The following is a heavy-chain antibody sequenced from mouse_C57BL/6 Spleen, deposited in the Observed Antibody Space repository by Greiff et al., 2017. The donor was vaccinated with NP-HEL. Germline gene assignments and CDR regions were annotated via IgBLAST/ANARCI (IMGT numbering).Heavy chain of an antibody. CDR3: ASSTYYFDY. V-gene: IGHV1-61*01. Sequence: QVQLQQPGAELVRPGSSVKLSCKASGYTFTSYWMDWVKQRPGQGLEWIGNIYPSDSETHYNQKFKDKATLTVDKSSSTAYRQLSSLTSEDSAVYYCASSTYYFDYWGQGTTLTVSS. J-gene: IGHJ2*01. CDR1: GYTFTSYW. CDR2: IYPSDSET.